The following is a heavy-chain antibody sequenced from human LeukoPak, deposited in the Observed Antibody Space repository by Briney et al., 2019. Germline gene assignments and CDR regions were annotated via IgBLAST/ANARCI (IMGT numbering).Heavy chain of an antibody. CDR2: IYYSGST. D-gene: IGHD6-13*01. CDR1: GGSISSSSYY. J-gene: IGHJ4*02. Sequence: SETLSLTCTVSGGSISSSSYYWGWIRQPPGKGLEWIGSIYYSGSTYYNPSLKSPVTISVETSKNQFSLKLSSVTAADTAVYYCASMGRGKVAAAGNWGQGTLVTVSS. CDR3: ASMGRGKVAAAGN. V-gene: IGHV4-39*01.